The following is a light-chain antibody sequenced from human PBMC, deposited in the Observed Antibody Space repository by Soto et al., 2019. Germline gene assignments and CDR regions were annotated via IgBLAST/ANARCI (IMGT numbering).Light chain of an antibody. CDR3: AAWDASLKGEV. CDR1: SSNSGKNI. CDR2: SNS. V-gene: IGLV1-44*01. Sequence: QSVLTQPPSASGTPGQRVTISCSGSSSNSGKNIVNWYQQLPGTAPKLLIDSNSRRPSGVPDRFSGSKSGTSASLAISGLQSEDEADYYCAAWDASLKGEVFGGGTQLTVL. J-gene: IGLJ2*01.